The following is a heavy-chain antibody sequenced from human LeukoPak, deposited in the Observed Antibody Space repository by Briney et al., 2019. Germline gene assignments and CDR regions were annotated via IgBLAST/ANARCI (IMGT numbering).Heavy chain of an antibody. J-gene: IGHJ6*03. CDR2: IYYSGST. CDR3: ARDYYDTSGPKDYYYYMDV. CDR1: GDSITSYSYY. Sequence: KSSETLSLTCSVSGDSITSYSYYWGWIRQPPGKGLEWIGSIYYSGSTYYNPSLKSRVTISVDTSKNQFSLKVSSVTAADTAVYYCARDYYDTSGPKDYYYYMDVWGKGTTVTVSS. D-gene: IGHD3-22*01. V-gene: IGHV4-39*07.